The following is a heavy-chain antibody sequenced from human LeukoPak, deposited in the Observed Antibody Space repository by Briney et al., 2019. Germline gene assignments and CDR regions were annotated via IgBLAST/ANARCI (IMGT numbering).Heavy chain of an antibody. CDR3: ARRMGPNFFDY. D-gene: IGHD1-26*01. CDR2: VNPSGGTT. Sequence: ASVNVSCKASGYGFSSYFIYWVRQAPGQGLEWMGGVNPSGGTTIYSQRFQDRVTMTRDTSTTTVYMELTSLRSDDTAVYYCARRMGPNFFDYWGQGTLVTVSS. V-gene: IGHV1-46*01. CDR1: GYGFSSYF. J-gene: IGHJ4*02.